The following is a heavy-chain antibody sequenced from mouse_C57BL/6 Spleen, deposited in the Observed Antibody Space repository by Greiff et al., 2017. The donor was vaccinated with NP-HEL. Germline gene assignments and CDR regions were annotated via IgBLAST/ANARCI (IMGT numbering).Heavy chain of an antibody. Sequence: EVKLMESGGGLVKPGGSLKLSCAASGFTFSDYGMHWVRQAPEKGLEWVAYISSGSSTIYYADTVKGRFTISRDNAKNTLFLQMTSLRSEDTAMYYCARAGPWYFDVWGTGTTVTVSS. CDR2: ISSGSSTI. CDR1: GFTFSDYG. CDR3: ARAGPWYFDV. V-gene: IGHV5-17*01. J-gene: IGHJ1*03. D-gene: IGHD4-1*01.